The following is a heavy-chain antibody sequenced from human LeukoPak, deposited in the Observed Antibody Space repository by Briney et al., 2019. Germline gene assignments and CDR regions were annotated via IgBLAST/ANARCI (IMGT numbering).Heavy chain of an antibody. J-gene: IGHJ6*03. CDR3: ARGGYYYYYMDV. V-gene: IGHV3-13*01. Sequence: GGSLRLSCAASGFTFSSYDMHWVRQATGKGLEWVSAISTAGDTYYPGSVKGRFTISRENAKNSLYLQMNSLRAGDTAVYYCARGGYYYYYMDVWGKGTTVTVSS. CDR1: GFTFSSYD. CDR2: ISTAGDT.